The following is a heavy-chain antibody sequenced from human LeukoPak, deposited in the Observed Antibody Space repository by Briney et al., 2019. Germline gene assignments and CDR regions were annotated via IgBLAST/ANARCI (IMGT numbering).Heavy chain of an antibody. CDR1: GYSFTNYW. Sequence: GESLKISCKDSGYSFTNYWIGWVRQMPGKGLEWMGIIHSADSNTKYSPFFQGQVTISVDKSISTAFLQWSGLKASDTAMYYCAGARHGDFRWDYWGQGTLVTVSS. J-gene: IGHJ4*02. V-gene: IGHV5-51*01. CDR3: AGARHGDFRWDY. D-gene: IGHD4-17*01. CDR2: IHSADSNT.